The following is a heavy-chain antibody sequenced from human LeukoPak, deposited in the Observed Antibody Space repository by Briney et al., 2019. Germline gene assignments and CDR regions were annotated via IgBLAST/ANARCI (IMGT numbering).Heavy chain of an antibody. CDR3: ARWDPDYFGSGSSYYYFGLDV. CDR2: INPNSGGT. J-gene: IGHJ6*02. D-gene: IGHD3-10*01. V-gene: IGHV1-2*02. CDR1: GYTFTAYY. Sequence: ASVTVSCKASGYTFTAYYIHWVRQAPGHGLEWMGWINPNSGGTNYAQKFQGRVTMTRDTPISTAYMELSSLRSDDTAVYYCARWDPDYFGSGSSYYYFGLDVWGQGTTVTVSS.